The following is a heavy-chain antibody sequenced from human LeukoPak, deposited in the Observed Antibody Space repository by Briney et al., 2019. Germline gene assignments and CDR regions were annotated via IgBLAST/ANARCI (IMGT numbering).Heavy chain of an antibody. CDR2: IKQDGSEK. J-gene: IGHJ4*02. CDR1: GFIFSNYW. Sequence: GGSLRLSCAASGFIFSNYWMSWVRQAPGKGLEWVANIKQDGSEKYYVDSVKGRFTISRDNAKNSVYMQMNSLRAEDTAVYYCASRGVGETGYFDYWGQGTLVTVSS. V-gene: IGHV3-7*03. D-gene: IGHD1-26*01. CDR3: ASRGVGETGYFDY.